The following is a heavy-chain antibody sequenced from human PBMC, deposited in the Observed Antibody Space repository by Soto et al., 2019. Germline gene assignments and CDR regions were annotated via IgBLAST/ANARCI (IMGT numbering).Heavy chain of an antibody. Sequence: EVQLLESGGGLVQPGGSLRLSCAASGFTFSSYAMSWVRQAPGKGLEWVSAISGRGGSTYYADSVKGRFTISRENSKNTQYLQMNSLRAEDTAVYYCAKALDIAAGPCYYCYGMDVSGQGTTVTVS. V-gene: IGHV3-23*01. CDR3: AKALDIAAGPCYYCYGMDV. J-gene: IGHJ6*02. D-gene: IGHD6-13*01. CDR1: GFTFSSYA. CDR2: ISGRGGST.